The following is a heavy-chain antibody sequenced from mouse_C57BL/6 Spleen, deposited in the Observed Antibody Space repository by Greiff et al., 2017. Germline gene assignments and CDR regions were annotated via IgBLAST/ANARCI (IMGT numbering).Heavy chain of an antibody. Sequence: QVQLKESGPGLVAPSQSLSITCTVSGFSLTSYAISWVRQPPGKGLEWLGVIWTGGGTNYYSALKSRLSISKDNSKSQVFLKMNSLQTDDTARYYCARKRGYGSSYKDYYAMDYWGQGTSVTVSS. CDR1: GFSLTSYA. CDR3: ARKRGYGSSYKDYYAMDY. D-gene: IGHD1-1*01. V-gene: IGHV2-9-1*01. J-gene: IGHJ4*01. CDR2: IWTGGGT.